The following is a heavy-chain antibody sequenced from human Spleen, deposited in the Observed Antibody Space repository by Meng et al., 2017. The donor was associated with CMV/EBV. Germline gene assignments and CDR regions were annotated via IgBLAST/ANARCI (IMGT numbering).Heavy chain of an antibody. J-gene: IGHJ5*01. CDR2: VSPYSGKT. CDR3: ARRYYDVSTGYYRFDS. V-gene: IGHV1-18*01. Sequence: YDMKWVRQAPGQGLEWVGWVSPYSGKTSYAQSLQGRVTMTTDTSTSTVYMELRSLTSDDTAAYFCARRYYDVSTGYYRFDSWGQGTLVTVSS. D-gene: IGHD3-9*01. CDR1: YD.